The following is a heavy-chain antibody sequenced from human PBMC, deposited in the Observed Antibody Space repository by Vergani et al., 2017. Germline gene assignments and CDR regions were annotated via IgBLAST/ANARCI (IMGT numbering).Heavy chain of an antibody. J-gene: IGHJ5*02. CDR1: GFTFSNYW. CDR2: IKQDGSEK. Sequence: EVQLVESGGGLVQPGGSLRLSCAASGFTFSNYWMSWVRQAPGKGLEWVANIKQDGSEKYYVDSVKGRFTISRDNAKNSLYLQMHSVRVEETAVYYCARDRRYCINGVCLMGFDPWGQGTLVTVSS. D-gene: IGHD2-8*01. V-gene: IGHV3-7*01. CDR3: ARDRRYCINGVCLMGFDP.